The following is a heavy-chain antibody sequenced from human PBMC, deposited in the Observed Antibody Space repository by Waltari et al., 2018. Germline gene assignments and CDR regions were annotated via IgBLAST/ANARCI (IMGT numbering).Heavy chain of an antibody. J-gene: IGHJ4*02. CDR2: IISSGDT. CDR3: ARAGIVPTRYGLDFDY. CDR1: GFTFSSYA. D-gene: IGHD5-12*01. V-gene: IGHV3-23*01. Sequence: EVQLLASGGGLVQPGGSQRLSCAASGFTFSSYAMHWVPQAPGKGLEWVSTIISSGDTYYADSVKGRFTISRDNSRNTLDLQMNSLRAEDTALYYCARAGIVPTRYGLDFDYWGQGTLVTVSS.